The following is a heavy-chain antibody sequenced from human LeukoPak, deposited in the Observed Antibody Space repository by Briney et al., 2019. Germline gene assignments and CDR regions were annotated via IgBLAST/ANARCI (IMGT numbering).Heavy chain of an antibody. J-gene: IGHJ6*02. CDR2: IYYSGST. Sequence: SETLSLTCTVSGGSISSYYWSWIRQPPGKGLEWIGYIYYSGSTNYNPSLKSRVTISVDTSKNQFSLKLSSVTAADTAVYYCARVLGVWGSYRYTGYYYYYGMDVWGQGTTVTVSS. CDR1: GGSISSYY. CDR3: ARVLGVWGSYRYTGYYYYYGMDV. D-gene: IGHD3-16*02. V-gene: IGHV4-59*08.